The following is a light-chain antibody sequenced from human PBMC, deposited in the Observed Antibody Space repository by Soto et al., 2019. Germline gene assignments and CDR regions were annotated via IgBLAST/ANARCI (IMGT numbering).Light chain of an antibody. CDR2: ANN. J-gene: IGLJ2*01. CDR1: RSNIGSNT. V-gene: IGLV1-44*01. Sequence: QSVLAQPPSASGTPGHRVSMSCSGSRSNIGSNTVNWYQQFPGTAPKLVMYANNQRPSGVPDRFSGSKSGASASLAISGLQSEDEADYYCASWDDSQNVVLFGGGTKLTVL. CDR3: ASWDDSQNVVL.